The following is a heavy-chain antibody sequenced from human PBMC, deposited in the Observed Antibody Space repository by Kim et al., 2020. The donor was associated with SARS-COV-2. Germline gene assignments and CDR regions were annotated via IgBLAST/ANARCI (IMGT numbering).Heavy chain of an antibody. CDR2: IIPIFGTA. CDR1: GGTFSSYA. D-gene: IGHD3-10*01. V-gene: IGHV1-69*13. Sequence: SVKVSCKASGGTFSSYAISWVRQAPGQGLEWMGGIIPIFGTANYAQKFQGRVTITADESTSTAYMELSSLRSEDTAVYYCATTTYYYGSGSYGAYAFDIWGQGTMVTVSS. CDR3: ATTTYYYGSGSYGAYAFDI. J-gene: IGHJ3*02.